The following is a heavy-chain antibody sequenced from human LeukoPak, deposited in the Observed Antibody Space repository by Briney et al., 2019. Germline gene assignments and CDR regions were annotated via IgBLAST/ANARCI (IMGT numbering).Heavy chain of an antibody. J-gene: IGHJ4*02. CDR3: ASWNYGFN. D-gene: IGHD3-3*01. Sequence: GGSLRLSCAASGFTFSSHWMHWVRQAPGEGLLWVSGIKGDGSTTIYADSVKGRFTISRDNAKNTLYLQMNSLGAEDTAVYYCASWNYGFNWGQGTLVTVSS. CDR2: IKGDGSTT. CDR1: GFTFSSHW. V-gene: IGHV3-74*01.